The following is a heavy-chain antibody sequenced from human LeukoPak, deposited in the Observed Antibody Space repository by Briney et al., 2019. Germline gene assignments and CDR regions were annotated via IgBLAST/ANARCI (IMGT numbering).Heavy chain of an antibody. V-gene: IGHV4-39*01. CDR2: FYYSGST. CDR1: GGSITSSNYY. CDR3: VYYYGSGSVEY. J-gene: IGHJ4*02. D-gene: IGHD3-10*01. Sequence: SETLSLTCTASGGSITSSNYYWGWIRQPPGKGLEWIGSFYYSGSTNYNPSLKSRVTISVDTSKNQFSLKLSSVTAADTAVYYCVYYYGSGSVEYWGQGTLVTVSS.